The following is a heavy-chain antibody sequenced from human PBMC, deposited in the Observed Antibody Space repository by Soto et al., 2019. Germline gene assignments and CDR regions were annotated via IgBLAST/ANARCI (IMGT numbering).Heavy chain of an antibody. CDR1: GYSFTSYW. Sequence: EVQLVQSGAEVKKPGESLKISCKGSGYSFTSYWIGWVRQMPGKGLEWMGIIYPGDSDTRYSPSFQGQGTISADKSISTAYVQWNSLKASDTAMYYCARPRSSSRNYYGMDVWGQGTTVTVSS. CDR3: ARPRSSSRNYYGMDV. CDR2: IYPGDSDT. D-gene: IGHD6-13*01. J-gene: IGHJ6*02. V-gene: IGHV5-51*03.